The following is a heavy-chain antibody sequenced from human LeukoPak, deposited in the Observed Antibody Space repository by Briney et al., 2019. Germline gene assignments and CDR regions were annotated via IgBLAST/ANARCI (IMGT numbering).Heavy chain of an antibody. Sequence: GGSLRLSCAASGFTFSDYYMSWIRQAPGKGLEWVSYISSSGSTIYYADSVKGRFTISRGNAKNSLYLQMNSLRAEDTAVYYCARVGYYDFWSGYYRIAAAGAEVPYYFDYWGQGTLVTVSS. CDR2: ISSSGSTI. CDR3: ARVGYYDFWSGYYRIAAAGAEVPYYFDY. V-gene: IGHV3-11*01. J-gene: IGHJ4*02. D-gene: IGHD3-3*01. CDR1: GFTFSDYY.